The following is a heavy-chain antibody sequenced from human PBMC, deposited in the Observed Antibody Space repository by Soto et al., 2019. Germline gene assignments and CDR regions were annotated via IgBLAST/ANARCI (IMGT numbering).Heavy chain of an antibody. V-gene: IGHV1-18*01. CDR3: ARDWFGIDY. CDR1: GYTFTSYG. CDR2: INPYKGNI. Sequence: QVQLVQSGAEVMNPGASVKVSCKASGYTFTSYGISWVRLAPGQGLEWMGWINPYKGNINYAQKLQGRVTMSTDTYTNTAYMGLRSLRSDDTAVYYCARDWFGIDYWGQGNLVTVSS. J-gene: IGHJ4*02. D-gene: IGHD3-16*01.